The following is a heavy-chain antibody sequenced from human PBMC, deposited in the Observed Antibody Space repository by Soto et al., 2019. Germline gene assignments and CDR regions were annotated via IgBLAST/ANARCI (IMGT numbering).Heavy chain of an antibody. CDR1: GGSFSGYY. D-gene: IGHD3-3*01. V-gene: IGHV4-34*01. Sequence: NPSETLSLTCAVYGGSFSGYYWSWIRQPPGKGLEWIGEINHSGSTNYNPSLKSRVTISVDTSKNQFSLKLSSVTAADTAVYYCASGTYYDFWSGYYTSNSVFDYWGQGTLVTVSS. J-gene: IGHJ4*02. CDR2: INHSGST. CDR3: ASGTYYDFWSGYYTSNSVFDY.